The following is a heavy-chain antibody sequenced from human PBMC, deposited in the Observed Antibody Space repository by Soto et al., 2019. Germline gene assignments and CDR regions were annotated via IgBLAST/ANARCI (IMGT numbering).Heavy chain of an antibody. CDR3: ARDDVEIDY. D-gene: IGHD3-16*01. CDR1: GGSISSSSYY. J-gene: IGHJ4*02. Sequence: SETLSLTCTVSGGSISSSSYYWGWIRQPPGKGLEWIGSIYYSGSTYYNPSLKSRVTISVDTSKNQFSLKLSSVTAADTAVYYCARDDVEIDYWGQGTLVTVSS. V-gene: IGHV4-39*02. CDR2: IYYSGST.